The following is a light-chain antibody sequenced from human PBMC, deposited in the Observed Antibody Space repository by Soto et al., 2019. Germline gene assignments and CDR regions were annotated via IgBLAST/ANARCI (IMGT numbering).Light chain of an antibody. Sequence: SYELTQPPSVSVSPGQTASITCSGDKLGDKYASWYQQKPGQSPVLVIYQDTKRPSGIPERFSGSNSGNTATLTISGTQAMDEADYYCQVWDSITAVFGTGTKLTVL. CDR1: KLGDKY. V-gene: IGLV3-1*01. CDR3: QVWDSITAV. CDR2: QDT. J-gene: IGLJ1*01.